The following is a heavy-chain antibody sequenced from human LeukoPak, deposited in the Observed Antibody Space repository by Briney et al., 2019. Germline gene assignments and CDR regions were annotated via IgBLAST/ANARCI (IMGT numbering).Heavy chain of an antibody. J-gene: IGHJ6*04. CDR2: INHSEST. CDR1: GGSFSGYY. Sequence: SETLSLTCAVYGGSFSGYYWSWIRQPPGKGLEWIGEINHSESTNYNPSLKSRVTISVDTSKSQFSLKLSSVTAADTAVYYCAGDRCSGGSCYSRYYYYGMDVWGKGTTVTVSS. D-gene: IGHD2-15*01. CDR3: AGDRCSGGSCYSRYYYYGMDV. V-gene: IGHV4-34*01.